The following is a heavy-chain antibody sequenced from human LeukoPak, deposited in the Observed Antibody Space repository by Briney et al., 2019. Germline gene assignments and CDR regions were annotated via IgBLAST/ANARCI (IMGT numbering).Heavy chain of an antibody. D-gene: IGHD2-2*01. CDR3: ARGYCSSTSCYMDV. CDR2: INAGNGNI. Sequence: ASVTVSCTASGHTSTTYAIHWVRQAPGQGLEWMGWINAGNGNIKYSQKLQGRVTIIGDTSASTAYMELSSLRSEDTAVYYCARGYCSSTSCYMDVWGQGTTVT. V-gene: IGHV1-3*01. CDR1: GHTSTTYA. J-gene: IGHJ6*02.